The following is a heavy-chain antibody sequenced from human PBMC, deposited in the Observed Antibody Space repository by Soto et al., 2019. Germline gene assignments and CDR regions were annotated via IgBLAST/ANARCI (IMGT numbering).Heavy chain of an antibody. CDR2: ISSSSSYI. CDR1: GFTFSSYT. Sequence: EAQLVESGGGLVKPGGSLRLSCAASGFTFSSYTMNWVRQAPGKGLEWVSSISSSSSYIYYADSVKGRFTISRDNAENSLYLHMNSLRAEDTAVYYCARGGFCSSTSCYLLPFDPWGQGTLVTVSS. CDR3: ARGGFCSSTSCYLLPFDP. V-gene: IGHV3-21*01. J-gene: IGHJ5*02. D-gene: IGHD2-2*01.